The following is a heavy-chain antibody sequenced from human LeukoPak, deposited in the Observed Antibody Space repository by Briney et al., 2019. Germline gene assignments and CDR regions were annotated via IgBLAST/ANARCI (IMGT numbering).Heavy chain of an antibody. Sequence: SETLSLTCTVSGYSISSGYYWGWIRQPPGKGLEWIGTIYYSGSTYYNPSLKSRVTISVDTSKNQFSLKLSSVTAADTAVYYCARGPDQLRYFDWLLDHYFDYWGQGTLVTVSS. CDR2: IYYSGST. V-gene: IGHV4-38-2*02. D-gene: IGHD3-9*01. CDR3: ARGPDQLRYFDWLLDHYFDY. J-gene: IGHJ4*02. CDR1: GYSISSGYY.